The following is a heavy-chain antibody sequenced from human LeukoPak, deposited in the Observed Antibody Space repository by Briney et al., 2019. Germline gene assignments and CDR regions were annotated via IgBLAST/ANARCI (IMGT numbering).Heavy chain of an antibody. CDR1: GGTFINYA. Sequence: ASVKVSCKASGGTFINYAINWVRQAPGQGLEWMGWISAYNGNTNYAQKLQGRVTMTTDTSTSTAYMELSSLRSEDTAVYYCATDPRGIAAAGTISDWGQGTLVTVSS. V-gene: IGHV1-18*01. CDR2: ISAYNGNT. J-gene: IGHJ4*02. CDR3: ATDPRGIAAAGTISD. D-gene: IGHD6-13*01.